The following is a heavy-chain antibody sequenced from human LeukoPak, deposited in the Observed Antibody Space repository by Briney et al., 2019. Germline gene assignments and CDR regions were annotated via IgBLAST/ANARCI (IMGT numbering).Heavy chain of an antibody. Sequence: SETLSLTCTVSGGSISTYYWNWIRQPPGKGLEWIGYIYHSGSTNYNPSLKSRVTISVDTSKNQFSLKLSSVTAADTAVYYCARVGVLDYYGMDVWGQGTTVTVSS. CDR3: ARVGVLDYYGMDV. CDR2: IYHSGST. D-gene: IGHD2-8*01. CDR1: GGSISTYY. J-gene: IGHJ6*02. V-gene: IGHV4-59*01.